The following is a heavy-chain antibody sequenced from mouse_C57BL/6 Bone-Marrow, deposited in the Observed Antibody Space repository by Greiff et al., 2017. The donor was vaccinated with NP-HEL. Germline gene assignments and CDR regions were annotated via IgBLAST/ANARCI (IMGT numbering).Heavy chain of an antibody. CDR3: ARTSDAYAMDY. Sequence: EVMLVESGGDLVKPGGSLKLSCAASGFTFSSYGMSWVRQTPVKRLEWVATISSGGSYTYYPASVKRRFTISSDNSKNTLYLQMSSLKSEDTAMYYCARTSDAYAMDYWGQGTSVTVSS. J-gene: IGHJ4*01. CDR2: ISSGGSYT. V-gene: IGHV5-6*02. D-gene: IGHD2-3*01. CDR1: GFTFSSYG.